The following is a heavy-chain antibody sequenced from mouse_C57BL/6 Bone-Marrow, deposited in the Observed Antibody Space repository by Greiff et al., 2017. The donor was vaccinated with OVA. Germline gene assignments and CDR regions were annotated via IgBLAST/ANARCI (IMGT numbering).Heavy chain of an antibody. D-gene: IGHD1-1*01. CDR3: ARYYGSPCYAMDY. CDR1: GYTFTSYW. V-gene: IGHV1-64*01. Sequence: QVQLQQPGAELVKPGASVKLSCKASGYTFTSYWMHWVKQRPGQGLEWIGMIHPNSGSTNYNEKFKSKATLTVDKSSSTAYMQLSSLTSDDSAVYYWARYYGSPCYAMDYWGQGTSVTVSS. J-gene: IGHJ4*01. CDR2: IHPNSGST.